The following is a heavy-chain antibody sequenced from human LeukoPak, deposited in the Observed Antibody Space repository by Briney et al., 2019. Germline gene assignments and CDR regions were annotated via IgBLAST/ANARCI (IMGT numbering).Heavy chain of an antibody. J-gene: IGHJ4*02. CDR2: IYYSGST. V-gene: IGHV4-59*12. CDR1: GGSISSYY. CDR3: AREREGATTGFDY. D-gene: IGHD1-26*01. Sequence: SETLSLTCTVSGGSISSYYWSWIRQPPGKGLEWIGYIYYSGSTNYNPSLKSRVTISVDTSKNQFSLKLSSVTAADTAVYYCAREREGATTGFDYWGQGTLVTVSS.